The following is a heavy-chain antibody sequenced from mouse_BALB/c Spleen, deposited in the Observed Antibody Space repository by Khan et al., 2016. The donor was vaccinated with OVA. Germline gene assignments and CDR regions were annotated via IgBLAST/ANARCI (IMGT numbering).Heavy chain of an antibody. CDR2: INYSGNT. Sequence: EVKLLESGPGLVKPSQSLSLTCTVTGYSITSEYAWNWIRQFPGNKLEWMGYINYSGNTSYNPSLKSRISITRDTSKNQFFLQLNSVTTEDTATYYCARKDYYDYDPFPYWGQGTLVTVSA. CDR3: ARKDYYDYDPFPY. CDR1: GYSITSEYA. J-gene: IGHJ3*01. V-gene: IGHV3-2*02. D-gene: IGHD2-4*01.